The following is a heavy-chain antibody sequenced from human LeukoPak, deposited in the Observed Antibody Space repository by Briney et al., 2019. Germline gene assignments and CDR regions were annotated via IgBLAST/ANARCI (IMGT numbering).Heavy chain of an antibody. CDR2: INPNSGGT. CDR3: ARRGDSSSWCRAIDY. Sequence: ASVKVSCKASGYTFTGYYMHWVRQAPGQGLEWMGWINPNSGGTNYAQKFQGWVTMTRDTSISTAYMELSRLRSDDTAVYYCARRGDSSSWCRAIDYWGQGTLVTVSS. D-gene: IGHD6-13*01. CDR1: GYTFTGYY. V-gene: IGHV1-2*04. J-gene: IGHJ4*02.